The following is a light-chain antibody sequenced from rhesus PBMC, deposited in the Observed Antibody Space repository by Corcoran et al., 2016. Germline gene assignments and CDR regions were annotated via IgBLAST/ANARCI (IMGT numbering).Light chain of an antibody. CDR2: AAS. CDR3: QHGYGTPYS. Sequence: DIQMTQSPSSLSASVGDKVTIICHASKGMSSWLAWYQQKPGKAPKPLSYAASSLQSGVPSRFSGSGSGKDYTLTISSLQPEDFATYYCQHGYGTPYSFGQGTKVEIK. J-gene: IGKJ2*01. V-gene: IGKV1-19*01. CDR1: KGMSSW.